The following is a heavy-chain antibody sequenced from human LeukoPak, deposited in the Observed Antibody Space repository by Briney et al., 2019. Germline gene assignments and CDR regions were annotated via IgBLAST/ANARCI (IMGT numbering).Heavy chain of an antibody. CDR2: LYTSGST. J-gene: IGHJ3*02. CDR1: GGSITDYY. V-gene: IGHV4-4*07. Sequence: PSETLSLTCTVSGGSITDYYWSWIRQPAGKGLEWIGRLYTSGSTKYNPSLKSRVTMSLDTSKNQFSLKLSSVTAADTAVYYCARDGGVVVPTAPAVFDIWGRGTMVTVSS. CDR3: ARDGGVVVPTAPAVFDI. D-gene: IGHD2-2*01.